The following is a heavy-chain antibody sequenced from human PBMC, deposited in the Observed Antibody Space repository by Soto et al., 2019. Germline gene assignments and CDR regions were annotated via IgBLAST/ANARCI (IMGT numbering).Heavy chain of an antibody. CDR1: GDSISNYY. Sequence: SETLSLTCSVSGDSISNYYWSWIRHPPGKELEWIRDINHSGSTNYNPSLKTRHTMSVDASKNQFSLKMTSVTAADTAVYYCARSRNRLPRGLIMSPFFYWAQGTLVTFSS. CDR2: INHSGST. D-gene: IGHD3-10*01. J-gene: IGHJ4*02. V-gene: IGHV4-34*01. CDR3: ARSRNRLPRGLIMSPFFY.